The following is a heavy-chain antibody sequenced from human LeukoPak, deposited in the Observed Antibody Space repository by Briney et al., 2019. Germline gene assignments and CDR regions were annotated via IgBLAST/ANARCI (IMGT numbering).Heavy chain of an antibody. CDR1: GGSFSGYY. J-gene: IGHJ4*02. D-gene: IGHD3-10*01. CDR2: INHSGST. V-gene: IGHV4-34*01. Sequence: PSETLSLTCAVYGGSFSGYYWSWIRQPPGKGLEWIGEINHSGSTNYNPSLKSRVTISVDTSKNQFSLKLSSVTAADTAVYYCARSTRRVTYYGSGSLGYYFDYWGQGTLVTVSS. CDR3: ARSTRRVTYYGSGSLGYYFDY.